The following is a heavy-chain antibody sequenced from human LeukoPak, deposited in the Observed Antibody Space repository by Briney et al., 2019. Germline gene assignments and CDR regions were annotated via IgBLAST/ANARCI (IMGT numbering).Heavy chain of an antibody. V-gene: IGHV1-18*01. CDR1: GYTFTSYG. D-gene: IGHD3-22*01. CDR3: ARCNYYDSSGYWDAFDI. J-gene: IGHJ3*02. CDR2: ISAYNGNT. Sequence: ASVKVSCKASGYTFTSYGISWVRQAPGQGLEWMGWISAYNGNTNYAQKLQGRVTMTTDTSTSTAYMELRSLRSDDTAVYYCARCNYYDSSGYWDAFDIWGQGTMVTVSS.